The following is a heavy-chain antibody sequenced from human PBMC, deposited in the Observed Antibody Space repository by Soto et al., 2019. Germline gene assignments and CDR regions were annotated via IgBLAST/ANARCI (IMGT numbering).Heavy chain of an antibody. V-gene: IGHV5-10-1*01. Sequence: PGESLKISCKGSGYSFTTYWISWVRQMPGKGLEWMGRIDPSNSYTNYSPSFQGHVTISADKSISTAYLQWSSLKASDTAMYYCARLGIAAAGNPGPWGQGTLVTVS. D-gene: IGHD6-13*01. CDR2: IDPSNSYT. J-gene: IGHJ5*02. CDR1: GYSFTTYW. CDR3: ARLGIAAAGNPGP.